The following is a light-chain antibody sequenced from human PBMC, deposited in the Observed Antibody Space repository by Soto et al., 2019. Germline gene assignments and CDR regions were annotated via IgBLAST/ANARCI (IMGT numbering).Light chain of an antibody. J-gene: IGLJ1*01. CDR3: TSYTGSSTPYV. V-gene: IGLV2-14*01. CDR1: SSDIGGYNY. CDR2: EVS. Sequence: QSALTQPASVSGSPGQSITFFCSGISSDIGGYNYVSWYQQHPGNAPKLIIYEVSNRPSGVSDRFSGSKSGNTASLTISGLQAQDEADYYCTSYTGSSTPYVFGTGTKLTVL.